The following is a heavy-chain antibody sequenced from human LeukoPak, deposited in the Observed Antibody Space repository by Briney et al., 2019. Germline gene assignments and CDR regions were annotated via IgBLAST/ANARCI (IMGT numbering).Heavy chain of an antibody. D-gene: IGHD3-10*01. J-gene: IGHJ4*02. CDR1: GGSISSGGYS. CDR3: ARTLLWFGESTPYYFDY. V-gene: IGHV4-30-2*01. CDR2: IYHSGST. Sequence: SQTLSFTCAVSGGSISSGGYSWSWIRQPPGKGLEWIGYIYHSGSTYYNPSLKSRVTISVDRSKNQFSLKLSSVTAADTAVYYCARTLLWFGESTPYYFDYWGQGTLVTVSS.